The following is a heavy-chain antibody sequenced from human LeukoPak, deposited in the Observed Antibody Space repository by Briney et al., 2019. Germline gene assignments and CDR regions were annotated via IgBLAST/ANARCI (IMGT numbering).Heavy chain of an antibody. V-gene: IGHV3-7*01. Sequence: GGSLRLSCAASGFSSTSYWVSWVRHASGKGLEWVATVKEDGSAKYYVDSVKGRFTISRDNAKNSLGLQMNSLRAEDTAVYYCAGDTLATWGQGTLVTVSS. CDR1: GFSSTSYW. CDR2: VKEDGSAK. CDR3: AGDTLAT. J-gene: IGHJ5*02.